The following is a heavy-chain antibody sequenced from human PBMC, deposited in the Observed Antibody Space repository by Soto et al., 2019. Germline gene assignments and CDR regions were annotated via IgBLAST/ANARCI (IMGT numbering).Heavy chain of an antibody. J-gene: IGHJ4*02. CDR2: MNPNSGNT. CDR1: GYTFTSYD. V-gene: IGHV1-8*01. D-gene: IGHD3-22*01. Sequence: ASVKVSCKASGYTFTSYDINWVRQATGQGLEWMGWMNPNSGNTAYAQKFQGRVTITADKSTSTAYMELSSLRSEDTAVYYCARDEKDYYDSSGYYYYYFDYWGQGTLVTVSS. CDR3: ARDEKDYYDSSGYYYYYFDY.